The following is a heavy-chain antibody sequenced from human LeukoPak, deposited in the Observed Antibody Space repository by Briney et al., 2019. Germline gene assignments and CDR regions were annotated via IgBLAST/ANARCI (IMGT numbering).Heavy chain of an antibody. CDR1: GGTFSSYA. CDR2: IIPILGIA. Sequence: SVKVSCKASGGTFSSYAISWVRQAPGQGLEWMGRIIPILGIANYAQKFQGRVTITADKSTSTAYMELSSLRSEDTAVYYHLFGLTMIVVVIYYFDYWGQGTLVTVSS. CDR3: LFGLTMIVVVIYYFDY. J-gene: IGHJ4*02. V-gene: IGHV1-69*04. D-gene: IGHD3-22*01.